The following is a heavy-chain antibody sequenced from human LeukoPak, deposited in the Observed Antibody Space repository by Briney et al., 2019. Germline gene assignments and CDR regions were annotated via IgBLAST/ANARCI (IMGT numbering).Heavy chain of an antibody. Sequence: ASVKVSCKASGYPFTSYYIHWVRQAPGQGLEWMGIINPSDRSTSYAQKFQGRVTMTRDTSTSTVYMELSSLRSEDTAVYYCARIYCSGGSCYYGFDSWGQGTLVTVSP. CDR1: GYPFTSYY. J-gene: IGHJ4*02. CDR3: ARIYCSGGSCYYGFDS. V-gene: IGHV1-46*01. CDR2: INPSDRST. D-gene: IGHD2-15*01.